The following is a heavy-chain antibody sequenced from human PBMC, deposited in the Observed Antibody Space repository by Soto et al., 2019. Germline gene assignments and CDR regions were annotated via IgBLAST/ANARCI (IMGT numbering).Heavy chain of an antibody. J-gene: IGHJ4*02. CDR3: VGQWDYYERGGQYGDH. Sequence: PGESLKISCQSFGYSFASYWIGWVRQMPGKGLEWMGIIYPGESDAKYSPSFQGQVTMSIDASTRTAYLQWRSLKASDSAIYYCVGQWDYYERGGQYGDHWGQGTLVTVSS. CDR2: IYPGESDA. CDR1: GYSFASYW. V-gene: IGHV5-51*01. D-gene: IGHD3-16*01.